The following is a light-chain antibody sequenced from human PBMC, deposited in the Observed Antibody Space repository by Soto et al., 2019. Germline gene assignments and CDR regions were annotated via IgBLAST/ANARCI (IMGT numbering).Light chain of an antibody. J-gene: IGKJ1*01. CDR2: AVS. CDR1: QASSIY. Sequence: DIQMTQSPSSLSTSVGDTVTITFRASQASSIYLAWYQQKPGKVPKLLIYAVSPLQAGVPSRFSGSGSGTAFTLTISGLQPEDVATYYCQKYNSAPPSFGQGTKVDIK. CDR3: QKYNSAPPS. V-gene: IGKV1-27*01.